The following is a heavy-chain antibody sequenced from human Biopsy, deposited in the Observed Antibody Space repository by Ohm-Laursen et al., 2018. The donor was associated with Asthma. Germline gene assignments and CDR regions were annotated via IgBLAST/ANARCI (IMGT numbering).Heavy chain of an antibody. V-gene: IGHV4-59*01. CDR2: VYYSGST. Sequence: LSLTCTVSSGSINNFYWSWIRQPPGKGLESIGHVYYSGSTNYNPSLKSRVTISIDASKNQFSLKLTSVTAADTAVYYCARGVDRVTGLLDHFDSWGQGTLVTVSS. CDR3: ARGVDRVTGLLDHFDS. CDR1: SGSINNFY. J-gene: IGHJ4*02. D-gene: IGHD2-21*02.